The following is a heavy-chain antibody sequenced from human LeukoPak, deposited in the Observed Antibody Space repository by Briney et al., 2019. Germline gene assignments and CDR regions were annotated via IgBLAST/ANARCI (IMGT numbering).Heavy chain of an antibody. CDR1: GFTFSSYG. CDR3: AKAFHNDAFDI. V-gene: IGHV3-30*18. J-gene: IGHJ3*02. Sequence: GRSLRLSCAASGFTFSSYGMHWVRQAPGKGLEWVAVISYDGSNKYCADSVKGRFTISRDNSKNTLYLQMNSLRAEDTAVYYCAKAFHNDAFDIWGQGTMVTVSS. D-gene: IGHD2/OR15-2a*01. CDR2: ISYDGSNK.